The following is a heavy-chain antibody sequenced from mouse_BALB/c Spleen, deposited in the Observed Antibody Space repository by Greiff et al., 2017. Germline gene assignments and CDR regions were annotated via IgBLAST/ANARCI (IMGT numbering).Heavy chain of an antibody. CDR3: ARDRYYGDWYFDV. V-gene: IGHV2-2*02. J-gene: IGHJ1*01. Sequence: VQGVESGPGLVQPSQSLSITCTVSGFSLTSYGVHWVRQSPGKGLEWLGVIWSGGSTDYNAAFISRLSISKDNSKSQVFFKMNSLQANDTAIYYCARDRYYGDWYFDVWGAGTTVTVSS. CDR2: IWSGGST. CDR1: GFSLTSYG. D-gene: IGHD1-2*01.